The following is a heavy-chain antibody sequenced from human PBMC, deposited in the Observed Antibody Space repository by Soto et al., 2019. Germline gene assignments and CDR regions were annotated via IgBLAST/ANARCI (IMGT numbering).Heavy chain of an antibody. Sequence: QVQLVESGGGVVQPGRSLRLSCAASGFTFSSYGMHWVRQAPGKGLEWVAVIWYDGSNKYYADSVKGRFTISRDNSKNTLYLKMNSLRAEDTAVYYCAREGASAFDIWGQGTMVTVSS. CDR1: GFTFSSYG. CDR2: IWYDGSNK. V-gene: IGHV3-33*01. J-gene: IGHJ3*02. CDR3: AREGASAFDI.